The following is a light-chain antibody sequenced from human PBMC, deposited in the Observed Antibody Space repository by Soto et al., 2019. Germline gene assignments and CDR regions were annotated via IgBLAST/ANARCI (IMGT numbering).Light chain of an antibody. CDR2: DAS. J-gene: IGKJ4*01. V-gene: IGKV3-11*01. CDR1: QSVSTY. Sequence: EIVLTQSPATLSMSPGERATLSCRASQSVSTYLAWYQQKPGQAPRLLIFDASNRASGIPSRFSGSGSGTNFTLTISRLEPEDVAVYFCQQRRHWPPLTFGGGTKVEIK. CDR3: QQRRHWPPLT.